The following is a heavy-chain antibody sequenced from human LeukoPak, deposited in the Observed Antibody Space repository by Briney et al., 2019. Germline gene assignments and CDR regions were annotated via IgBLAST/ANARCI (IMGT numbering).Heavy chain of an antibody. CDR3: ARAAVVVPAAGGWFDP. J-gene: IGHJ5*02. D-gene: IGHD2-2*01. Sequence: SETLSLTCTVSGGSISSSSYYWSWIRQPAGKGLEWIGRIYTSGSTNYNPSLKSRVTMSVDTSKNQFSLKLSSVTAADTAVYYCARAAVVVPAAGGWFDPWGQGTLVTVSS. V-gene: IGHV4-61*02. CDR1: GGSISSSSYY. CDR2: IYTSGST.